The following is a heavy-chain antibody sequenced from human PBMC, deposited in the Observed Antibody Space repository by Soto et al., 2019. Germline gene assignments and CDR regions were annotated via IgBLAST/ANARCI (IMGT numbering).Heavy chain of an antibody. CDR3: IQSRCGGDCLQSYASYYYYGMDV. J-gene: IGHJ6*02. D-gene: IGHD2-21*02. CDR2: IYWDDDK. Sequence: SGPTLVNPTQTLTLTCTFSAFSLSTGGVGVGWIRQPPGKALEWLALIYWDDDKRCSPSLRSRLTITKDTSKNQVVLTMTNMDPVDTATYYCIQSRCGGDCLQSYASYYYYGMDVWGQGTTVTVSS. CDR1: AFSLSTGGVG. V-gene: IGHV2-5*02.